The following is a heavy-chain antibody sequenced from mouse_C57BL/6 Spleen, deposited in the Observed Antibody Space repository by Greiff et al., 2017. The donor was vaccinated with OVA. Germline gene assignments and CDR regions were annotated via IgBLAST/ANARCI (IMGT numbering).Heavy chain of an antibody. J-gene: IGHJ4*01. D-gene: IGHD3-2*02. Sequence: QVQLQQPGAELVKPGASVKMSCKASGYTFTSYWITWVKQRPGQGLEWIGDIYPGSGSTNYNEKFKSKATLTVDTSSSTAYMQLSSLTSEDSAVYYGARRDSSGPYYYAMDYWGQGTSVTVSS. CDR2: IYPGSGST. CDR3: ARRDSSGPYYYAMDY. V-gene: IGHV1-55*01. CDR1: GYTFTSYW.